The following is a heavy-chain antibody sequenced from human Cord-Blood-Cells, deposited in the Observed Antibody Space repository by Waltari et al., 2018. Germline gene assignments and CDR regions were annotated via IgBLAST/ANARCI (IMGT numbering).Heavy chain of an antibody. CDR3: ARNPYDYVWGSSLDY. D-gene: IGHD3-16*01. CDR1: GGSISSSNW. CDR2: IYHSGST. Sequence: QVQLQESGPGLVKPSGTLSLTCAVSGGSISSSNWWSWVRQPPGKGLEWIGEIYHSGSTNYSPSLKSRVTISVDKSKNQFSLKLSSVTAADTAVYYCARNPYDYVWGSSLDYWGQGTLVTVSS. V-gene: IGHV4-4*02. J-gene: IGHJ4*02.